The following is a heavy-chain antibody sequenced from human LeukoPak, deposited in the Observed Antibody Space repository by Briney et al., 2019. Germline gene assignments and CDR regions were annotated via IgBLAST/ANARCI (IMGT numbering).Heavy chain of an antibody. Sequence: GGSLRLSCAASGFTFSSYAMSWVRQAPGKGLEWVSAISGSGGSTYYADSVKGRFTISRDNAKNSLYLQMNSLRAEDTAVYYCARESSGWYGFDYWGQGTLVTVSS. CDR2: ISGSGGST. CDR3: ARESSGWYGFDY. J-gene: IGHJ4*02. D-gene: IGHD6-19*01. V-gene: IGHV3-23*01. CDR1: GFTFSSYA.